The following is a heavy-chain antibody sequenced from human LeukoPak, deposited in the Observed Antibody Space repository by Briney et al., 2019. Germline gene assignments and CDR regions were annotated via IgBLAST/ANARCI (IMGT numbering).Heavy chain of an antibody. J-gene: IGHJ4*02. CDR3: ARINVVVAAPIDY. D-gene: IGHD2-15*01. V-gene: IGHV3-7*02. CDR2: IKQDGSEK. Sequence: GGSLRLSCAASGFTFSSYSMSWARQAPGKGLEWVANIKQDGSEKYYVDSVKGRFTISRDNAKNSLYLQMNSLRAEDTAVYYCARINVVVAAPIDYWGQGTLVTVSS. CDR1: GFTFSSYS.